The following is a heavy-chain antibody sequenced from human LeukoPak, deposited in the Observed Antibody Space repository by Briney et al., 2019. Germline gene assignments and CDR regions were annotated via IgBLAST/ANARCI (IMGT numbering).Heavy chain of an antibody. CDR3: AKDPVGYGGNYFDY. J-gene: IGHJ4*02. V-gene: IGHV3-43D*03. CDR1: GFTFDEYA. CDR2: ISWDGGST. D-gene: IGHD4-23*01. Sequence: GGSLRLSCAASGFTFDEYAMHWVRQALGKGLEWVSLISWDGGSTNYADSVKGRFTIFRDDRKNSLYLQMNSLRAEDTALYYCAKDPVGYGGNYFDYWGQGTLVTVSS.